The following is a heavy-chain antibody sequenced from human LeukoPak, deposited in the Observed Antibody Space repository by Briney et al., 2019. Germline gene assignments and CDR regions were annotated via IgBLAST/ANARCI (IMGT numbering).Heavy chain of an antibody. J-gene: IGHJ3*02. CDR1: GYTFTGYY. Sequence: ASVKVSCKASGYTFTGYYMHWVRQAPGQGLGWMGWINPNSGGTNYAQKFQGRVTMTRDTSISTAYMELSRLRSEDTAVYYCAVEGASGFGHAFDIWGQGTMVTVSS. CDR3: AVEGASGFGHAFDI. V-gene: IGHV1-2*02. D-gene: IGHD1-26*01. CDR2: INPNSGGT.